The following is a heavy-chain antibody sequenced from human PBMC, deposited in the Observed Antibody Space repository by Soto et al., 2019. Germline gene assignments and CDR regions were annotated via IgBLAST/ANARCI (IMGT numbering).Heavy chain of an antibody. CDR2: IHYSGDT. CDR3: ARETLTTTWDRSHYYYHGMDV. Sequence: PSETLSLTCTVSGDSFSDYYWTWIRQPPGKGLEWIGYIHYSGDTKYNPSLKSRVSISLDTSKNQFSLKLSSVTAADTAVYYCARETLTTTWDRSHYYYHGMDVWGQGTTVTVSS. D-gene: IGHD4-4*01. J-gene: IGHJ6*02. V-gene: IGHV4-59*01. CDR1: GDSFSDYY.